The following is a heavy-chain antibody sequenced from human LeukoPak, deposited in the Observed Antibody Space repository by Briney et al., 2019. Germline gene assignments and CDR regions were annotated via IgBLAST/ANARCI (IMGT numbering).Heavy chain of an antibody. V-gene: IGHV4-59*01. CDR1: GGSISSYY. CDR2: IYYSGST. J-gene: IGHJ5*02. CDR3: ARDRSSLDTAVDRWFDP. Sequence: PSETLSLTCTGSGGSISSYYWSWIRQPPGKGLEWIGYIYYSGSTNYNPSLKSRVTISVDTSKDQFSLKLSSVTAADTAVYYCARDRSSLDTAVDRWFDPWGQGTLVTVSS. D-gene: IGHD5-18*01.